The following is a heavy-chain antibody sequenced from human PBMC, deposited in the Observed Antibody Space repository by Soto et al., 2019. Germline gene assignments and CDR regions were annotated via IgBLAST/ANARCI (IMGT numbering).Heavy chain of an antibody. J-gene: IGHJ3*01. V-gene: IGHV4-34*01. D-gene: IGHD2-2*01. Sequence: PXETLSLTCAVYGGSFSDFYWNCIRQPPGKGLEWIGEMNHSGSTSYNPSLKSRVTISVDTSKNQISLKLTSVTAADTAVYYCARGPRVVWVVPTAQRDVFDFWGQGTMVTVSS. CDR3: ARGPRVVWVVPTAQRDVFDF. CDR1: GGSFSDFY. CDR2: MNHSGST.